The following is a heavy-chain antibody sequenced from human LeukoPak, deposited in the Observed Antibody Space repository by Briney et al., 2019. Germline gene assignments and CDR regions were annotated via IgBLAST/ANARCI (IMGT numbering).Heavy chain of an antibody. CDR2: INPNSGGT. CDR1: GYTFTGYY. J-gene: IGHJ4*02. V-gene: IGHV1-2*04. CDR3: ATIAGIYCSSTSCYTQLFDY. D-gene: IGHD2-2*02. Sequence: VASVKVSCKASGYTFTGYYMHWVRQAPGQGLEWMGWINPNSGGTNYAQKFQGWVTMTRDTSISTAYMELSSLRSEDTAVYYCATIAGIYCSSTSCYTQLFDYWGQGTLVTVSS.